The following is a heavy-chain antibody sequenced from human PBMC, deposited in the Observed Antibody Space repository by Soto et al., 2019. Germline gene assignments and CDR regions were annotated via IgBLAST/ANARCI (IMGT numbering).Heavy chain of an antibody. J-gene: IGHJ6*02. V-gene: IGHV3-48*01. CDR2: ISTTSSTM. CDR1: GFTFSDFS. Sequence: GGSRRLSCAASGFTFSDFSMNWVRQAPWKGLEWISYISTTSSTMFYADSVKGRFTISRDNAKNSLSLQMISLRAEDTAVYYCARENRPVAGTYYFYFYGMDVRGQGTTVTSP. D-gene: IGHD6-19*01. CDR3: ARENRPVAGTYYFYFYGMDV.